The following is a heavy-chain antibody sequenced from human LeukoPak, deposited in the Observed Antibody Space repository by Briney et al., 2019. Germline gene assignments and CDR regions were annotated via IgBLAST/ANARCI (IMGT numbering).Heavy chain of an antibody. CDR1: GYSISTGYS. D-gene: IGHD5-12*01. CDR3: ARGGYSGYESYWFDP. CDR2: IYYSGST. Sequence: KTSETLSLTCTVSGYSISTGYSWSWIRQPPGKGLEWIGYIYYSGSTYYNPSLKSRVTISVDTSKNQFSLKLSSVTAADTAVYYCARGGYSGYESYWFDPWGQGTLVTVSS. V-gene: IGHV4-30-4*07. J-gene: IGHJ5*02.